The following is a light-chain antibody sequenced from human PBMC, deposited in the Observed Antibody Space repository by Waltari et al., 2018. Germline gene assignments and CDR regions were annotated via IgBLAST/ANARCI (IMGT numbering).Light chain of an antibody. CDR2: DAS. Sequence: EIVLTQSPATLSLSPGERGTLSCRASQDISSYLAWYQQKPGQAPRLLINDASKRATGIPARFSGSGSGTDFTLTISSLEPEDFALYYCQQRSNWRATFGPGTEVGIK. J-gene: IGKJ3*01. CDR3: QQRSNWRAT. V-gene: IGKV3-11*01. CDR1: QDISSY.